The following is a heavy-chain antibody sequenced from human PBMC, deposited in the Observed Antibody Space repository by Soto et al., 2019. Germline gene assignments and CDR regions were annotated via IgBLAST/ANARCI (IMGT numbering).Heavy chain of an antibody. D-gene: IGHD3-10*01. CDR2: IKEDGSET. Sequence: SGGSLRLSCVGSGFRISNYFMSWVRQAPGKGLEWVDNIKEDGSETYYVESVKGRFTISRDNAKNSLYLQVNSLRDEDTAVYYCARPRFRGMDVWGQGTTVTVSS. CDR1: GFRISNYF. CDR3: ARPRFRGMDV. V-gene: IGHV3-7*03. J-gene: IGHJ6*02.